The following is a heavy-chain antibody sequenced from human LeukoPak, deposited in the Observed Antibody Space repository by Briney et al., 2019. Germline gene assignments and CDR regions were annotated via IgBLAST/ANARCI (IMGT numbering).Heavy chain of an antibody. CDR3: ADCRSTSCYARFDR. J-gene: IGHJ4*02. D-gene: IGHD2-2*01. V-gene: IGHV4-39*01. CDR2: IDYSGST. Sequence: SETLSLTCTVSGGSISSSNYYWGWIRQPPGKGLEWIGSIDYSGSTYHNPSPKSRVTISVDTSKNQFSLKLSSVTAADTAVYYCADCRSTSCYARFDRWGQGTLVTVSS. CDR1: GGSISSSNYY.